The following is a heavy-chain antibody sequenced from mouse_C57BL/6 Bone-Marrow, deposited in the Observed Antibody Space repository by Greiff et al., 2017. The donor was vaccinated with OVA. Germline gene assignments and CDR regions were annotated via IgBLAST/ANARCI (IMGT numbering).Heavy chain of an antibody. CDR2: IAPENGDT. V-gene: IGHV14-4*01. D-gene: IGHD1-1*01. Sequence: VHVKQSGAELVRPGASVKLSCTASGFNIKDDYMHWVKQRPEQGLEWIGWIAPENGDTEYASKFQGKATITADTSSNTAYLQLSSLTSEDTAVYYCTTCTTVVARWYFDVWGTGTTVTVSS. CDR3: TTCTTVVARWYFDV. J-gene: IGHJ1*03. CDR1: GFNIKDDY.